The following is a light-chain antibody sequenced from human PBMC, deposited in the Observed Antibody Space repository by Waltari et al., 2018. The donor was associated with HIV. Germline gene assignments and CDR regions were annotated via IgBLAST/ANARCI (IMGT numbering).Light chain of an antibody. J-gene: IGLJ1*01. CDR3: CAYAGSYSYV. CDR1: QSDVGRYRY. Sequence: QSALTQPRSVSGSLGQSVTISCTGTQSDVGRYRYVSWYQQHPGKAPELLIYEVTKRPSGVADRFSGSKSGNTASLTISGLQADDESDFFCCAYAGSYSYVFGSGTRVTV. V-gene: IGLV2-11*01. CDR2: EVT.